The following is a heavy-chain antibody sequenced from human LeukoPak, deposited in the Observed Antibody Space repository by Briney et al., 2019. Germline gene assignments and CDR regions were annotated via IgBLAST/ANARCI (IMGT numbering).Heavy chain of an antibody. Sequence: SETLSLTCTVSGGSISSYYWSWIRQPPGKGLEWIGYIYYSGSTNYNPSLKSRVTISVDTSKNQFSLKLSSVTAADTAVYYCARAEPDIVVVPAAIDAFDIWGQGTMVTVSS. CDR1: GGSISSYY. CDR3: ARAEPDIVVVPAAIDAFDI. CDR2: IYYSGST. J-gene: IGHJ3*02. D-gene: IGHD2-2*01. V-gene: IGHV4-59*01.